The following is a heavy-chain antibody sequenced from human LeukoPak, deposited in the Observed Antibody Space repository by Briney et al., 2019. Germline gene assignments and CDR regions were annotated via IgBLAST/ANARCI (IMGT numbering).Heavy chain of an antibody. D-gene: IGHD1-26*01. Sequence: SVKVSCKASGGTFSSYAISWVRQAPGQGLEWMGGIIPIFGTANYAQKFQGRVTITADESTSTAYMELSSLGSEDTAVYYCARGWELLQIAFDIWGQGTMVTVSS. CDR3: ARGWELLQIAFDI. J-gene: IGHJ3*02. V-gene: IGHV1-69*13. CDR1: GGTFSSYA. CDR2: IIPIFGTA.